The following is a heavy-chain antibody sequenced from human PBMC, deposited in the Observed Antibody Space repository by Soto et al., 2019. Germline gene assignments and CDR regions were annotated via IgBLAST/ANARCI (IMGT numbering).Heavy chain of an antibody. CDR1: GDSNSSGDYY. Sequence: QVQLRESGPGLEKPSQTLSLTCTVSGDSNSSGDYYWSWIRQHPGKGLEWIGYIYYSGSTSYNPSLKSRVTISVDTSKNQFSLRLSSVTAADTAVYYCARDLYLQGGMDVWGQGTTVTVSS. CDR3: ARDLYLQGGMDV. CDR2: IYYSGST. V-gene: IGHV4-31*03. J-gene: IGHJ6*02.